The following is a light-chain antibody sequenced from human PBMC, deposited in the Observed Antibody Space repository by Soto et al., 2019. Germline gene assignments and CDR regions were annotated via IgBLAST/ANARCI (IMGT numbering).Light chain of an antibody. J-gene: IGKJ1*01. Sequence: AIRMTQSPSSLSASTGDRVTITCRASQGISSYLAWYQQKPGQAPRLLIHKASTVETGVPSRFSGSGYGSEFTLIISSLQPDDSATYYCHQYNSYPRTFGQGTKVDIK. CDR2: KAS. V-gene: IGKV1-8*01. CDR1: QGISSY. CDR3: HQYNSYPRT.